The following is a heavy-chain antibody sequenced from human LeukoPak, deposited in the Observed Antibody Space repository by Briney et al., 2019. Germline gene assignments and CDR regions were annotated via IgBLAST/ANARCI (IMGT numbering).Heavy chain of an antibody. CDR3: AKVPVRYYYDSSGYDLDY. J-gene: IGHJ4*02. V-gene: IGHV3-23*01. CDR2: ISGSGGST. CDR1: GFTFSSYA. D-gene: IGHD3-22*01. Sequence: PGGSLRLSCAASGFTFSSYAMSWVRQAPGKGLEWVSAISGSGGSTYYADSVKGRSTISRDNSKNTLYLQMNSLRAEDTAVYYCAKVPVRYYYDSSGYDLDYWGQGTLVTVSS.